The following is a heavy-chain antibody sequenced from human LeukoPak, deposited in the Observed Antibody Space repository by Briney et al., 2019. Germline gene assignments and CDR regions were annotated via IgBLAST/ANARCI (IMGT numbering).Heavy chain of an antibody. Sequence: SETLSLTCTASGGSISSGSYYWSWIRQPAGKGLEWIGRIYSSGSTNYNPSLKSRVTISVDTSKNQFSLKLSSVTAADTAVYYCARERAVTTYYYFDYWGQGTLVTVSS. D-gene: IGHD4-17*01. J-gene: IGHJ4*02. CDR3: ARERAVTTYYYFDY. CDR2: IYSSGST. CDR1: GGSISSGSYY. V-gene: IGHV4-61*02.